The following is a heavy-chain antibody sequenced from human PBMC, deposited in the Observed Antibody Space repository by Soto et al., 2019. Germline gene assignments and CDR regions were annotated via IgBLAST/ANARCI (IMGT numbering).Heavy chain of an antibody. CDR1: GGSISSSNW. CDR2: IYHSGST. V-gene: IGHV4-4*02. J-gene: IGHJ5*02. D-gene: IGHD4-17*01. CDR3: ARVWTTVTTWFDP. Sequence: QVQLQESGPGLVKPSGTLSLTCAVSGGSISSSNWWSWVRQPPGKGLEWIGEIYHSGSTNYNPSLRSRVTXSXDXPNNQFSLKLSSVTAADTAVYYCARVWTTVTTWFDPWGQGTLVTVSS.